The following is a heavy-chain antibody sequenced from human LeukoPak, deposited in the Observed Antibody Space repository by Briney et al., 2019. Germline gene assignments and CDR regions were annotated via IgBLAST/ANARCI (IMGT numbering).Heavy chain of an antibody. V-gene: IGHV4-59*01. CDR2: IYYSGST. CDR1: GGSISSYY. Sequence: SETLSLTCTVSGGSISSYYRSWIRQPPGKGLEWIGYIYYSGSTNYNPSLKSRVTISVDSSKNQFSLKLSSVTAADTAVYYCARDSVAVAGDRAFDIWGHGTMVTVSS. CDR3: ARDSVAVAGDRAFDI. D-gene: IGHD2-15*01. J-gene: IGHJ3*02.